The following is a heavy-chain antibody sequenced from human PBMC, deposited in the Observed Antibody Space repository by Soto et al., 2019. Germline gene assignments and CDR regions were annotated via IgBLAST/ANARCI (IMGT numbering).Heavy chain of an antibody. CDR2: IIPIFGTA. CDR3: ARDHTPHDFWSGYYTSEYYGMDV. Sequence: AVKVACKASGGPFSIYAISWVRQAPGQGLEWMGGIIPIFGTANYAQKFQGRVTITPDESTSTAYMELSSLRSEDTAVYYCARDHTPHDFWSGYYTSEYYGMDVWGQGTTVTVSS. D-gene: IGHD3-3*01. CDR1: GGPFSIYA. J-gene: IGHJ6*02. V-gene: IGHV1-69*13.